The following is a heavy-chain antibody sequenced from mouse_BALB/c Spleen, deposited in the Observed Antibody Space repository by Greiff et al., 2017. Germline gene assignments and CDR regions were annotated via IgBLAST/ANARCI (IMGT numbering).Heavy chain of an antibody. V-gene: IGHV3-2*02. CDR2: ISYSGST. CDR3: ARGGLRYAMDY. D-gene: IGHD1-1*01. CDR1: GYSITSDYA. Sequence: EVKLQESGPGLVKPSQSLSLTCTVTGYSITSDYAWNWIRQFPGNKLEWMGYISYSGSTSYNPSLKSRISITRYTSKNQFFLQLNSVTTEDTATYYCARGGLRYAMDYWGQGTSVTVSA. J-gene: IGHJ4*01.